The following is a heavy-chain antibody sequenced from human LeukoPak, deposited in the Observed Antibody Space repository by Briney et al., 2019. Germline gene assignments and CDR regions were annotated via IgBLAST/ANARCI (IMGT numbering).Heavy chain of an antibody. V-gene: IGHV3-48*01. D-gene: IGHD3-22*01. CDR2: ISGSSSAI. CDR1: VFPFSRYN. CDR3: ARDKEANTMIIVHGAFDI. J-gene: IGHJ3*02. Sequence: SLRLSCAFSVFPFSRYNMNCVREARGKGLEGVSYISGSSSAIYYAASVKGRFTISRDNAKNSLFLQMNSLRAEDTAMYYCARDKEANTMIIVHGAFDIWGQGTMVTVSS.